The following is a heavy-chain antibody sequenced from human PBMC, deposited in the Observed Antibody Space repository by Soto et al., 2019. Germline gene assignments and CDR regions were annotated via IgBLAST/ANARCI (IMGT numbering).Heavy chain of an antibody. J-gene: IGHJ4*02. CDR3: ARIVYDTRLNYMYFDF. D-gene: IGHD3-10*01. CDR2: IFHDGTA. CDR1: SVSISSGNW. V-gene: IGHV4-4*02. Sequence: SETLSLTCTVSSVSISSGNWWTWGRQSPQRGLEYIGEIFHDGTANYYPSFERRVAISVDTSKNQFSLKLTSVTAADTAIYFCARIVYDTRLNYMYFDFWGQGTLVTVSS.